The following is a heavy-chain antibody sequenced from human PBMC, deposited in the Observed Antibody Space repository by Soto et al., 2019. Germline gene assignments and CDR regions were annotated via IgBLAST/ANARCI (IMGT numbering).Heavy chain of an antibody. CDR3: ARGNSGAFDI. D-gene: IGHD6-19*01. Sequence: QVQLVQSGAEVKKPGASVKVSCKASGYTFTSYYMHWVRQAPGQGLEWMGWMNPLNGDTKYSQRFQGRLTIIRDTSASTAYMELSSLRSEDTAIYYCARGNSGAFDIWGQGTMVTVSS. V-gene: IGHV1-3*01. J-gene: IGHJ3*02. CDR1: GYTFTSYY. CDR2: MNPLNGDT.